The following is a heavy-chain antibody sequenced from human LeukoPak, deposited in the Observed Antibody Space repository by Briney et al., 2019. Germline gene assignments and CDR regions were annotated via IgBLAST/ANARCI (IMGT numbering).Heavy chain of an antibody. J-gene: IGHJ4*02. CDR1: GFTFSSYA. V-gene: IGHV3-23*01. D-gene: IGHD2-15*01. CDR2: ISGSGGST. CDR3: ATSLDIISYFDY. Sequence: GGSLRLSCAASGFTFSSYAMSWVRQAPGKGLEWVSAISGSGGSTYYADSVKGRFTISRDNSKNTLYLQTNSLRAEDTAVYYCATSLDIISYFDYWGQGTLVTVSS.